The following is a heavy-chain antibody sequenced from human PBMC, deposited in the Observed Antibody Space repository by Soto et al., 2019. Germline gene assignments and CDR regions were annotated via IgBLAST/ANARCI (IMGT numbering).Heavy chain of an antibody. V-gene: IGHV1-8*01. CDR3: ARGFSGVREGKDYYYMDV. J-gene: IGHJ6*03. Sequence: GASVKVSCKASGYTFTSYDINWVRQATGQGLEWMGWMNPNSGNTGYAQKFQGRVTMTRNTSISTAYMELSSLRSEDTAVYYCARGFSGVREGKDYYYMDVWGKGTTVTVSS. D-gene: IGHD3-10*01. CDR2: MNPNSGNT. CDR1: GYTFTSYD.